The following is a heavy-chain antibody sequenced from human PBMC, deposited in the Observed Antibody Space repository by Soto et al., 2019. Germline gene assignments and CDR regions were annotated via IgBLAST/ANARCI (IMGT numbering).Heavy chain of an antibody. D-gene: IGHD3-10*01. J-gene: IGHJ6*02. CDR1: GFTFSSYS. Sequence: EVQLVESGGGLVKPGGSLRLSCAASGFTFSSYSMNWVRQAPGKGLEWVSSISSSSSYIYYADSVKGRFTISRDNAKNSLYLQMNSLRAEDTAVYYCARDRLWFGEPPTYYYYGMDVWGQGTTVTVSS. V-gene: IGHV3-21*01. CDR3: ARDRLWFGEPPTYYYYGMDV. CDR2: ISSSSSYI.